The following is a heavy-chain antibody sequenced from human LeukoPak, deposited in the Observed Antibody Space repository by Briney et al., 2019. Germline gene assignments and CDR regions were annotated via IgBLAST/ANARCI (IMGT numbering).Heavy chain of an antibody. V-gene: IGHV3-30*02. CDR2: ITYDGYYK. J-gene: IGHJ6*02. CDR1: GFTFSSHG. Sequence: GGSLRLSCAASGFTFSSHGMHWVRQAPGKGLEWVALITYDGYYKYYADSVKGRFTISRDNSKNMYLQMNSLRAEDTAVYYCAKDLISMVRGSPMDVWGQGTTVTVSS. CDR3: AKDLISMVRGSPMDV. D-gene: IGHD3-10*01.